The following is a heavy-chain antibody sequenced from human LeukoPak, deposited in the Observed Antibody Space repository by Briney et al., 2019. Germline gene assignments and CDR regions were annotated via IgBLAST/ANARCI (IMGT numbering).Heavy chain of an antibody. D-gene: IGHD6-19*01. CDR3: ARHQYTSGWYGWFDP. CDR1: SGSISSYY. J-gene: IGHJ5*02. V-gene: IGHV4-59*08. CDR2: IFYSGST. Sequence: KPSETLSLTCTVSSGSISSYYWSWIRQPPGKGLEWIGYIFYSGSTNYNPSLKSRVTILVDTSNNQLSLKLSSVTAADTAVYYCARHQYTSGWYGWFDPWGQGTLVTVS.